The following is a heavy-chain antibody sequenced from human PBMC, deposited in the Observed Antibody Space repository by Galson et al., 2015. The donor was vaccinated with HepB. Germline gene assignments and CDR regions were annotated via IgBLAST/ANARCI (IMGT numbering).Heavy chain of an antibody. Sequence: AVYGGSFSGYYWSWIRQPPGKGLEWIGEINHSGSTNYNPSLKSRVTISVDTPKNQYSLKLSSVTAADTAVYYCASGIVGATTRVRLDYWGQGTLVTVSS. CDR3: ASGIVGATTRVRLDY. V-gene: IGHV4-34*01. CDR2: INHSGST. D-gene: IGHD1-26*01. J-gene: IGHJ4*02. CDR1: GGSFSGYY.